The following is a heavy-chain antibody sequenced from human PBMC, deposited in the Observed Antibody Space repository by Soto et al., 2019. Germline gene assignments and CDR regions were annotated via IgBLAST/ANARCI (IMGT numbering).Heavy chain of an antibody. CDR2: IIPIFGTA. J-gene: IGHJ4*02. D-gene: IGHD3-3*01. V-gene: IGHV1-69*13. CDR3: ARVDWDYDFWSGYGR. CDR1: GGTFSSYA. Sequence: SVKVSCKASGGTFSSYAISWMRQAPGQGLEWMGGIIPIFGTANYAQKFQGRVTITADESTSTAYMELSSLRSEDTAVYYCARVDWDYDFWSGYGRWGQGTLVTVSS.